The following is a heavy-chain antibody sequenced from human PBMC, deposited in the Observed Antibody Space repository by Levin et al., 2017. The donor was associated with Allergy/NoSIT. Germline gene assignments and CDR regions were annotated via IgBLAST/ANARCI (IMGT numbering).Heavy chain of an antibody. J-gene: IGHJ6*02. Sequence: RGESLKISCAASGFTFSNAWMSRVRQAPGKGLEWVGRIKSKTDGGTTDYAAPVKGRFTISRDDSKNTLYLQMNSLKTEDTAVYYCTTEGWYQLLSDGMDVWGQGTTVTVSS. D-gene: IGHD2-2*01. CDR3: TTEGWYQLLSDGMDV. CDR1: GFTFSNAW. CDR2: IKSKTDGGTT. V-gene: IGHV3-15*01.